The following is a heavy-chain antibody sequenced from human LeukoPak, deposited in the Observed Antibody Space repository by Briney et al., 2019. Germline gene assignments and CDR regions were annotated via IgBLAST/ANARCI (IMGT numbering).Heavy chain of an antibody. CDR3: ARGCGGDCYSDSPFDY. CDR1: GGSISGYY. Sequence: PSETLSLTCTVSGGSISGYYWSWIRQPPGKGLEWIGYIYYSGSTNYNPSLKSRVTISVDTSKNQFSLKLSSVTAADTAVYYCARGCGGDCYSDSPFDYWGQGTLVTVSS. J-gene: IGHJ4*02. V-gene: IGHV4-59*01. CDR2: IYYSGST. D-gene: IGHD2-21*01.